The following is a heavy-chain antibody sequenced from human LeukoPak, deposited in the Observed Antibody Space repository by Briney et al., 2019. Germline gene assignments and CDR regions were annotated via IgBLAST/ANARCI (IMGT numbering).Heavy chain of an antibody. J-gene: IGHJ3*02. CDR2: IKQDGGEK. Sequence: PGGSLRLSCAASGFTFSSYWMSWVRQAPGKGLEWVANIKQDGGEKYYVDSVKGRFTISRDNAKNSLYLQMNSLRAEDTAVYYCARDFRDCSSTSCYGDAFDIWGQGTMVTVSS. CDR1: GFTFSSYW. D-gene: IGHD2-2*01. V-gene: IGHV3-7*03. CDR3: ARDFRDCSSTSCYGDAFDI.